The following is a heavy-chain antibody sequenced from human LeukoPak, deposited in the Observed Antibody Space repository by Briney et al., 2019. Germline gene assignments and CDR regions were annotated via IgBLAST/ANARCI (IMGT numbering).Heavy chain of an antibody. CDR3: ARGPQNDP. J-gene: IGHJ5*02. Sequence: ASVKVSCKTSGYPLTTWEINWVRQAAGQGLEWMGWVHPNSGNTAYAQKFQGRVTMTRDTSISTAYMELSGLRFDDTAVYFCARGPQNDPWGQGTLVTVSS. CDR1: GYPLTTWE. CDR2: VHPNSGNT. V-gene: IGHV1-8*01.